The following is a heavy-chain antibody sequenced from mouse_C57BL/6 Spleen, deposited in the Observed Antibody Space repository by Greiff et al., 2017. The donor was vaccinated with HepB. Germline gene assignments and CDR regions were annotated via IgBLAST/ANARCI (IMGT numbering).Heavy chain of an antibody. D-gene: IGHD1-1*01. Sequence: EVMLVESGAELVKPGASVKLSCTASGFNIKDYYMHWVKQRTEQGLEWIGRIDPEDGETKYAPKFQGKATITADTSSNTAYLQLSSLTSEDTAVYYCARSSRESSWFAYWGQGTLVTVSA. CDR2: IDPEDGET. J-gene: IGHJ3*01. V-gene: IGHV14-2*01. CDR1: GFNIKDYY. CDR3: ARSSRESSWFAY.